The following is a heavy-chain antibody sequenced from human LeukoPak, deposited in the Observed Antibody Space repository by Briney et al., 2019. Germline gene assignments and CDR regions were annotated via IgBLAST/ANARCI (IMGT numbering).Heavy chain of an antibody. D-gene: IGHD6-13*01. J-gene: IGHJ4*02. V-gene: IGHV3-66*01. CDR1: GFTVSTNS. CDR3: ARMYTSSHFDF. Sequence: PGGSLRLSCAASGFTVSTNSMTWVRLAPGKGLEWVSVIRSDGTSYYADSVKGRFTISRDISKNTLYLQMNSLRAEDTAVYYCARMYTSSHFDFWGQGTLVTVSS. CDR2: IRSDGTS.